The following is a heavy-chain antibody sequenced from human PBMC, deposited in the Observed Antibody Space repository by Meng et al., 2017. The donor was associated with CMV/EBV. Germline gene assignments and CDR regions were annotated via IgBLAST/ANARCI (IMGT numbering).Heavy chain of an antibody. J-gene: IGHJ6*02. CDR1: GYTFTGYY. CDR2: INPNSGGT. D-gene: IGHD2-2*01. V-gene: IGHV1-2*02. CDR3: ARGGYCSSTSCSDYYYYYGMDV. Sequence: ASVKVSCKASGYTFTGYYMHWVRQAPGQGLEWMGWINPNSGGTNYAQKFQGRVTMTRDTSIRTAYMELSRLRSDDTAVYYCARGGYCSSTSCSDYYYYYGMDVWGQGTTVTVSS.